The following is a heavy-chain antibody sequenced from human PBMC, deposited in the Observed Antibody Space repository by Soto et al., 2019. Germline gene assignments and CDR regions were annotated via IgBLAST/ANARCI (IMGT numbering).Heavy chain of an antibody. J-gene: IGHJ4*02. Sequence: EVQLVESGGGLVKPGGSPRLSCAASGFTFSSYSMNWVRQTPGKGLEWVSSISSSSSYIYYADSVKGRFTISRDNAKNSLYLQMNSLRAEDTAVYYCSLVVVAATDYWGQGTLVTVS. CDR3: SLVVVAATDY. D-gene: IGHD2-15*01. CDR1: GFTFSSYS. CDR2: ISSSSSYI. V-gene: IGHV3-21*01.